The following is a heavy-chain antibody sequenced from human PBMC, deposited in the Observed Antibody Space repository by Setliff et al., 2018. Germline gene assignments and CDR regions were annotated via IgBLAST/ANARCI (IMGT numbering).Heavy chain of an antibody. Sequence: SETLSLTCAVYGGSFNVYFWSWIRQPPGKGLEWIGEISHSGSTNYNPSLKSRVTMSVDKSKNQFSLKLTSVTAADTAVYYCARVDFTMIQGVLGLWGQGTLVTVSS. CDR3: ARVDFTMIQGVLGL. J-gene: IGHJ1*01. D-gene: IGHD3-10*01. CDR1: GGSFNVYF. V-gene: IGHV4-34*01. CDR2: ISHSGST.